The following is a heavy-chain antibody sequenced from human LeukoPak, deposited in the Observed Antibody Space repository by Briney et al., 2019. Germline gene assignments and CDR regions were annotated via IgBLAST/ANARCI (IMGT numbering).Heavy chain of an antibody. CDR1: GFTFDDYA. J-gene: IGHJ4*02. D-gene: IGHD5-12*01. CDR3: TRHVDKGFDY. V-gene: IGHV3-9*01. CDR2: ISWNSGSI. Sequence: PGGSLRLSCAASGFTFDDYAMHWVRQAPGKGLEWVSGISWNSGSIDYADSVKGRFTISRDNAKNSLYLQMNSLRAEDTALYYCTRHVDKGFDYWGQGTLVTVSS.